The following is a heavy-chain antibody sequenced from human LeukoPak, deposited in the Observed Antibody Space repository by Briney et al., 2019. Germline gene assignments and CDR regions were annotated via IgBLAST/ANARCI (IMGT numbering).Heavy chain of an antibody. J-gene: IGHJ5*02. D-gene: IGHD5-12*01. Sequence: SVKVSCKASGGTFSSYAISWVRQAPGQGLEWMGRIIPILGIANYAQKFQGRVTITADKSTSTAYMELSSLRSEDTAVYYCMRKVEMATAAGDWFDPWGQGTLVTVSS. CDR2: IIPILGIA. CDR3: MRKVEMATAAGDWFDP. CDR1: GGTFSSYA. V-gene: IGHV1-69*04.